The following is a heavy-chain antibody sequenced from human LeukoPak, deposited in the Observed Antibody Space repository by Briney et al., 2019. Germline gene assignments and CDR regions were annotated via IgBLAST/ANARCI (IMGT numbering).Heavy chain of an antibody. V-gene: IGHV1-18*01. CDR1: GYMFNIYG. Sequence: ASVKVSCKASGYMFNIYGISWVRQAPGQGLEWMAWTSVNNGDTKYGQKFQGRVTVTTDTSTSTVYLELRRLRPDDTAVYYCQTTVTTSGYYFDYWGQGTLVTVSS. D-gene: IGHD4-17*01. CDR2: TSVNNGDT. J-gene: IGHJ4*02. CDR3: QTTVTTSGYYFDY.